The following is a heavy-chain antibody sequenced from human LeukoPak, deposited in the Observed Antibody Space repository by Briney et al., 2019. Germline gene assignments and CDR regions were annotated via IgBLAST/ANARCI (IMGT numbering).Heavy chain of an antibody. V-gene: IGHV4-30-4*01. CDR1: GGSISSGDYY. D-gene: IGHD2/OR15-2a*01. J-gene: IGHJ5*02. CDR3: ARDLGSTLFDP. Sequence: SETLSLTCTVSGGSISSGDYYWSWIRQPPGKGLEWIGYIYYSGSTYYNPSLKSRVTISVDTSKNQFSLKLSSVTAADTAVYYCARDLGSTLFDPWGQGTLVTVSS. CDR2: IYYSGST.